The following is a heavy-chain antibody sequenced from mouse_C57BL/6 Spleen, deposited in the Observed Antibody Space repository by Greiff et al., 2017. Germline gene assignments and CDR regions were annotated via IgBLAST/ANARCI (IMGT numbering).Heavy chain of an antibody. CDR2: IDPSDSYT. CDR3: ARKGYDGYYDAMDY. D-gene: IGHD2-3*01. CDR1: GYTFTSYW. J-gene: IGHJ4*01. Sequence: VQLQQSGAELVRPGTSVKLSCKASGYTFTSYWMHWVKQRPGQGLEWIGVIDPSDSYTNYNQKFKGKATLTVDTSSSTAYMQLSSLTSEDSAVYYCARKGYDGYYDAMDYWGQGTSVTVSS. V-gene: IGHV1-59*01.